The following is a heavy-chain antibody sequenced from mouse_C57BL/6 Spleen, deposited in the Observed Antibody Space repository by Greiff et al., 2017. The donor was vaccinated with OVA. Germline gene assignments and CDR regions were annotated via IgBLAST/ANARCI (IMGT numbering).Heavy chain of an antibody. CDR2: ISSGSSTI. J-gene: IGHJ4*01. Sequence: EVKLEESGGGLVKPGGSLKLSCAASGFTFSDYGMHWVRQAPEKGLEWVAYISSGSSTIYYADTVKGRFTISRDNAKNTLFLQMTSLRSEDTAMYYCARDYDYLYAMDYWGQGTSVTVSS. CDR1: GFTFSDYG. D-gene: IGHD2-4*01. V-gene: IGHV5-17*01. CDR3: ARDYDYLYAMDY.